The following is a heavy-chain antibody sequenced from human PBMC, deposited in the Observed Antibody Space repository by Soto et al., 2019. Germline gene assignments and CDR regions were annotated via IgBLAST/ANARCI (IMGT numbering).Heavy chain of an antibody. V-gene: IGHV3-49*03. CDR1: GFTFGDYA. CDR2: IRSKAYGGTT. CDR3: TRDRYYGDWLSSNY. Sequence: GGSLRLSCTASGFTFGDYAMSWFRQAPGKGLEWVGFIRSKAYGGTTEYAASVKGRFTISRDDSKSIAYLQMNSLKTEDTAVYYCTRDRYYGDWLSSNYWGQGTLVTVSS. D-gene: IGHD4-17*01. J-gene: IGHJ4*02.